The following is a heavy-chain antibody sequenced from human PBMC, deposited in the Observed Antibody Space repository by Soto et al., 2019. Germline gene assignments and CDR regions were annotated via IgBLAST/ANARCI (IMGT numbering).Heavy chain of an antibody. Sequence: QVQLVQSGAEVKKPGASVKVSCKASGYSFTTYNLHWVRQAPGQGLEWMGIINPSVGSTTYAQSSXDXGXXPRDTATSTVYIELSSLKSEDTAVYYCARARDMDVWGQGTTVTVSS. CDR2: INPSVGST. CDR3: ARARDMDV. CDR1: GYSFTTYN. J-gene: IGHJ6*02. V-gene: IGHV1-46*01.